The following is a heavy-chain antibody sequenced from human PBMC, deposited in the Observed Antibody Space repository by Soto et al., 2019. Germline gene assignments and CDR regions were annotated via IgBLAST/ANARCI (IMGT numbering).Heavy chain of an antibody. J-gene: IGHJ5*02. V-gene: IGHV2-5*02. Sequence: QIPLQESGPTLVKPTQTLTLTCTFSVFSLSTSGVGVGWIRQPPGKALEWLALIYWVDDKRYSPSLKSRITITKDTSKNQGDITMTNMDPQETATSYCANRPRMVALGGWCGPWGQGTLVTVSS. CDR3: ANRPRMVALGGWCGP. CDR2: IYWVDDK. CDR1: VFSLSTSGVG. D-gene: IGHD5-12*01.